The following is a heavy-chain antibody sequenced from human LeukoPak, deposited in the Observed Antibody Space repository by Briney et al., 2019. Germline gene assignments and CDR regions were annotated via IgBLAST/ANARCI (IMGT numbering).Heavy chain of an antibody. J-gene: IGHJ4*02. CDR3: AREQWTVKTDY. CDR2: INPNSGGT. CDR1: GYTFTGYY. V-gene: IGHV1-2*06. D-gene: IGHD6-19*01. Sequence: ASVKVSCKASGYTFTGYYMHWVRQAPGQGLEWMGRINPNSGGTNYLQKFQGSVTMTRDTSISTAYMELRRLRSDDTAVYYCAREQWTVKTDYWGQGTLVTASS.